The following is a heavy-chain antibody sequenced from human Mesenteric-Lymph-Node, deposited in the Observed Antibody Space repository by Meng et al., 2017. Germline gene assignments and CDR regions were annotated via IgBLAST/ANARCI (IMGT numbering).Heavy chain of an antibody. CDR1: GYTFTGYY. Sequence: SVKVSCKASGYTFTGYYMHWVRQAPGQALEWTGWITPFNGNTNYAQKFQDRVTITRDRSMSTAYMELSSLRSEDTAVYYCARSSTVIGYFDYWGQGTLVTVSS. CDR2: ITPFNGNT. J-gene: IGHJ4*02. V-gene: IGHV1-45*02. D-gene: IGHD3-22*01. CDR3: ARSSTVIGYFDY.